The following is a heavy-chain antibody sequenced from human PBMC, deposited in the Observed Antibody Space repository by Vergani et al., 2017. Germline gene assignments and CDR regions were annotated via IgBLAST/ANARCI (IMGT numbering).Heavy chain of an antibody. CDR1: GFTFSDFS. CDR2: IGSSGPYI. D-gene: IGHD2-8*01. Sequence: VQLVESGGGLVKPGGSLRLSCAASGFTFSDFSMSWVRQAPGKGLEWVAFIGSSGPYINYADSVKGRFIISRDNTNNSLFLQLRSLRAEDAAVYYCAGDCTSGGCPDNYEMDVLGQGATVTVSS. J-gene: IGHJ6*02. CDR3: AGDCTSGGCPDNYEMDV. V-gene: IGHV3-21*06.